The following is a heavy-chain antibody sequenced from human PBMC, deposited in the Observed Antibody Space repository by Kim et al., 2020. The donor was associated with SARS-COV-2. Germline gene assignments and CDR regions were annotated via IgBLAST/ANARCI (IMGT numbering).Heavy chain of an antibody. CDR2: IYYSGST. CDR1: GGSISSYY. V-gene: IGHV4-59*01. Sequence: SETLSLTCTVSGGSISSYYWGWIRQPPGKGLEWIGYIYYSGSTNYNPSLKSRVTISVDTSKNQFSLKLSSVTAADTAVYYCARGGYYDSSGYSPVGAFDIWGQGTMVTVSS. D-gene: IGHD3-22*01. CDR3: ARGGYYDSSGYSPVGAFDI. J-gene: IGHJ3*02.